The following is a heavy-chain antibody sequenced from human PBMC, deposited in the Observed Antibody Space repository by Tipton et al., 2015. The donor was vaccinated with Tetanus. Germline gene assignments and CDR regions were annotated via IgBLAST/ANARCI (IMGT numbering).Heavy chain of an antibody. CDR3: AKDQGVVVPAVSYYFDY. D-gene: IGHD2-2*01. Sequence: SLRLSCAASGFTFSSYGMHWVRQAPGKGLEWVAVIWYDGSNKYYADSVKGRFTISRDNSKNTLYLQMNSLRAEDTAVYYCAKDQGVVVPAVSYYFDYWGQGTLVTVSS. J-gene: IGHJ4*02. CDR2: IWYDGSNK. CDR1: GFTFSSYG. V-gene: IGHV3-33*06.